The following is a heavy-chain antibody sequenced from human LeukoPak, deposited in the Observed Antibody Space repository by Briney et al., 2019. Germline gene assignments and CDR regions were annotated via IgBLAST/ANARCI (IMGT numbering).Heavy chain of an antibody. J-gene: IGHJ5*02. D-gene: IGHD6-19*01. CDR1: GFTFSGSA. CDR3: TRHARYSSGWYDENWFDP. Sequence: GGSLRLSCAASGFTFSGSAMHWVRQASGKGLEWVGRIRSKANSYATAYAASVKGRFTISRDDSKNTAYLQMNSLKTEDTAVYYCTRHARYSSGWYDENWFDPWGQGTLVIISS. CDR2: IRSKANSYAT. V-gene: IGHV3-73*01.